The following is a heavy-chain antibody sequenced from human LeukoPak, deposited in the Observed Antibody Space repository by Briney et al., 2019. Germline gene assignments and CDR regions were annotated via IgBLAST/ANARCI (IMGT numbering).Heavy chain of an antibody. V-gene: IGHV1-8*02. Sequence: ASVKVSCKASGGTFSSYAINWVRQATGQGLEWMGWMNPNSGNTGYAQKFQGRVTMTRNTSISTAYMELSSLRSEDTAVYYCARGPIGSSWFGLDYWGQGTLVTVSS. CDR1: GGTFSSYA. J-gene: IGHJ4*02. D-gene: IGHD6-13*01. CDR3: ARGPIGSSWFGLDY. CDR2: MNPNSGNT.